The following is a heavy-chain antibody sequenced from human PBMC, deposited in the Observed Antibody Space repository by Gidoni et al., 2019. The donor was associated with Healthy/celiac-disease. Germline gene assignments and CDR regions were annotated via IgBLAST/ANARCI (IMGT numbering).Heavy chain of an antibody. CDR1: GGTCSSYA. V-gene: IGHV1-69*06. J-gene: IGHJ4*02. CDR2: IIPICGTA. Sequence: HVQLVQSGAEVQKPVSSVKISCKASGGTCSSYAISCVRQAPGQGLEWMGGIIPICGTANYAKKFQGRLTITADKSTSPAYMERSSRRSEDTAVYYCARDEDWGQGTLVTVSA. CDR3: ARDED.